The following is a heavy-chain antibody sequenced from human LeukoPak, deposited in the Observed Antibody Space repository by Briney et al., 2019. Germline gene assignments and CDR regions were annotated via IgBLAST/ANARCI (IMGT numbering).Heavy chain of an antibody. V-gene: IGHV3-23*01. D-gene: IGHD3-10*01. CDR3: AKGSRDSRPYYFDF. CDR2: ITGSGRDT. Sequence: PGGSLRLSCVASGFTFDNYAMSWVRQAPGKGLEWVSAITGSGRDTYHADSVKGRFTISRDNSKNTLYLQMNSLRAEDTALYYCAKGSRDSRPYYFDFWGQGTLVTVSS. J-gene: IGHJ4*02. CDR1: GFTFDNYA.